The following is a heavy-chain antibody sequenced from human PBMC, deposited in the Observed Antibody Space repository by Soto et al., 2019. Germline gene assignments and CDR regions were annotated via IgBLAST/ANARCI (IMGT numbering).Heavy chain of an antibody. V-gene: IGHV4-59*08. CDR3: ARLGRWLQALDS. J-gene: IGHJ4*02. D-gene: IGHD5-12*01. Sequence: SEPLHLPCTVSGGSIRDYDRSWIRQPPGKGLAWVGYIYYTRSTTYNPSLKSRLTLSVDTSKNQFSLKLPSVSAADTAVYYCARLGRWLQALDSWGQGTLVTVSS. CDR2: IYYTRST. CDR1: GGSIRDYD.